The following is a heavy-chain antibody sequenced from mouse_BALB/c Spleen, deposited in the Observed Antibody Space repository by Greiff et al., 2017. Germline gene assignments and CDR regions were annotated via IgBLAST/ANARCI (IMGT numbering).Heavy chain of an antibody. CDR3: ARSPGYYDAMDY. D-gene: IGHD2-2*01. J-gene: IGHJ4*01. Sequence: QVQLQQSGAELVWPGTSVKVSCKASGYAFTNYLIEWVKQRPGQGLEWIGVINPGSGGTNYNEKFKGKATLTADKSSSTAYMQLSSLTSDDSAVYFCARSPGYYDAMDYWGQGTSVTVSS. V-gene: IGHV1-54*01. CDR2: INPGSGGT. CDR1: GYAFTNYL.